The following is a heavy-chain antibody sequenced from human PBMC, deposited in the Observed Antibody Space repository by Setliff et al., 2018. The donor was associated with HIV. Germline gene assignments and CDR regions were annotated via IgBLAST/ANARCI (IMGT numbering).Heavy chain of an antibody. J-gene: IGHJ4*02. CDR3: ARQNYYDISGYYERPLDFDY. CDR1: GGSISSSTYY. V-gene: IGHV4-39*01. D-gene: IGHD3-22*01. CDR2: IYYSGST. Sequence: SETLSLTCTVSGGSISSSTYYWGWFRQSPGKGLEWIGSIYYSGSTYFNPSLKSRVIISVDTSTNHFSLRLYSVTAADTAMYYCARQNYYDISGYYERPLDFDYWGQGTLVTVSS.